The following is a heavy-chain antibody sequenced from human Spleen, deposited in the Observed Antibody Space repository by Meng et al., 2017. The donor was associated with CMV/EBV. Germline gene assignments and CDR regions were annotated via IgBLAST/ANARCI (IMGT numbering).Heavy chain of an antibody. CDR3: ARGVGESLGWEMGY. Sequence: AEAGGGLVERGECLRSSSAAQRLSCNGHGRQRVRHVPGKGRVWVSRTNGEGSSTSYADAVKGRFTISRDNAKSTLYLQMNSLRAEDTAVYYCARGVGESLGWEMGYWGQGTLVTVSS. CDR2: TNGEGSST. CDR1: RLSCNGHG. J-gene: IGHJ4*02. D-gene: IGHD1-26*01. V-gene: IGHV3-74*01.